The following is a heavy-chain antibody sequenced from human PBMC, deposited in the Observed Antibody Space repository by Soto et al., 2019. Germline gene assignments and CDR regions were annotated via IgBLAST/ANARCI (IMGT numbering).Heavy chain of an antibody. CDR2: INSDGSST. V-gene: IGHV3-74*01. CDR3: AREGVGADIDAFDI. D-gene: IGHD1-26*01. Sequence: EVQLVESGGGLVQPGGSLRLSSAASGFTFSSYWMHWVRQAPGKGLVWVSRINSDGSSTSYADSVEGRFTISRDNAKNTLYLQMNSLRAEDTAVYYCAREGVGADIDAFDIWGQGTMVTVSS. CDR1: GFTFSSYW. J-gene: IGHJ3*02.